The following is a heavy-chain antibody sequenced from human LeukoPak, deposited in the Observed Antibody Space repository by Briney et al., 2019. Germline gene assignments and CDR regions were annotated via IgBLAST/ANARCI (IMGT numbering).Heavy chain of an antibody. V-gene: IGHV1-3*01. CDR1: GYTFTSYA. Sequence: ASVKVSCKAPGYTFTSYAMHWVRQAPGQRLEWMGWINAGNGNTKYSQKFQGRVTITRDTSASTAYMELSSLRSEDTAVYYCARYPLSGGSYYGSWFDPWGQGTLVTVSS. J-gene: IGHJ5*02. D-gene: IGHD1-26*01. CDR3: ARYPLSGGSYYGSWFDP. CDR2: INAGNGNT.